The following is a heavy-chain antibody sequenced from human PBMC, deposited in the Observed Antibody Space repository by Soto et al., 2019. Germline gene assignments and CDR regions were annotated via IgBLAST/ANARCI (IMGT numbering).Heavy chain of an antibody. CDR2: ITGSGRDT. D-gene: IGHD2-8*01. J-gene: IGHJ4*02. Sequence: VGSLRLSCAASGFTFRNNVLSWVRQAPGKGLDWVSGITGSGRDTYYADSVKGRFTISRDNSKNMVFLQMNSLRAEDTALYYCAKNGLDNSPSAIDSWGPGALVTVSS. V-gene: IGHV3-23*01. CDR3: AKNGLDNSPSAIDS. CDR1: GFTFRNNV.